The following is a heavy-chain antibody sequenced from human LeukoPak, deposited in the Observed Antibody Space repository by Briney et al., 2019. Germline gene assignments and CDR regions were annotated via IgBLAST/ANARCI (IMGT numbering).Heavy chain of an antibody. Sequence: GGSLRLSCAASGFTFDDYAMHWIRQAPGKGLEWVSGINWNGGKIGYADSVKGRFTISRDSAKSSLYLQMNSLRAEDTAVYYCARGPYDSSGPSDYWGQGTLVTVSS. D-gene: IGHD3-22*01. CDR1: GFTFDDYA. CDR2: INWNGGKI. CDR3: ARGPYDSSGPSDY. J-gene: IGHJ4*02. V-gene: IGHV3-20*04.